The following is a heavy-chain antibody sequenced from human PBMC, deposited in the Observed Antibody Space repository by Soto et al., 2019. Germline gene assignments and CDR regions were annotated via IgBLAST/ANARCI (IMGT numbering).Heavy chain of an antibody. CDR1: GGSISSYY. Sequence: QVQLQELGPGLVKPSETLSLTCTVSGGSISSYYWSWIRQPPGKGLEWIGYIYYTGSTDHNPSLKRRVTISLDTSKNQVSLQLTSVTAADTAVYYCAAAPRYWGQGVLVTVSS. V-gene: IGHV4-59*01. J-gene: IGHJ4*02. CDR2: IYYTGST. D-gene: IGHD2-15*01. CDR3: AAAPRY.